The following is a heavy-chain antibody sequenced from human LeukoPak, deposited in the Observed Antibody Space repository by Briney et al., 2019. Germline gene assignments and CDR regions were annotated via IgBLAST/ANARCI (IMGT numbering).Heavy chain of an antibody. CDR3: ARALIADPRAFDY. D-gene: IGHD3-16*01. V-gene: IGHV3-21*06. Sequence: NPGGSLRLSCAASGFTFSSHGMTWVRQAPGKGLEWVSSISSSGSYIYYADSVKGRFTISKDNAKNSLYLQMSSLTGEDTAVYYCARALIADPRAFDYWGQGTLVTVSS. J-gene: IGHJ4*02. CDR2: ISSSGSYI. CDR1: GFTFSSHG.